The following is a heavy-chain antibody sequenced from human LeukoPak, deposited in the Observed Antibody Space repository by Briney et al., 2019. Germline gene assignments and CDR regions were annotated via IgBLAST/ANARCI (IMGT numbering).Heavy chain of an antibody. CDR1: GFTFSSYG. Sequence: GGSLRLSCAASGFTFSSYGMHWVRQAPGKGLEWVAFIRYDGTNKKYADSVKGRFTISRDNSTNTLYLQMTSVRTEDTAIYYCARLGSISDAFDIWGQGTVVTVSS. D-gene: IGHD6-13*01. CDR3: ARLGSISDAFDI. J-gene: IGHJ3*02. V-gene: IGHV3-30*02. CDR2: IRYDGTNK.